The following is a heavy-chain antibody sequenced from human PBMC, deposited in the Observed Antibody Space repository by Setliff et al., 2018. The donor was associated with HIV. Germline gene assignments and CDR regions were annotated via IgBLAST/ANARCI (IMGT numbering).Heavy chain of an antibody. D-gene: IGHD6-13*01. J-gene: IGHJ4*02. V-gene: IGHV3-48*03. CDR2: ISSSDSTI. CDR1: GFTFSSYE. Sequence: PGGSLRLSCAASGFTFSSYEMNWVRQAPGKGLEWISYISSSDSTIYYTDSVKGRFTISRDNAKNSLYLQMNSLRAEDTAVYYCARGSSSRYYWGQGTLVTVSS. CDR3: ARGSSSRYY.